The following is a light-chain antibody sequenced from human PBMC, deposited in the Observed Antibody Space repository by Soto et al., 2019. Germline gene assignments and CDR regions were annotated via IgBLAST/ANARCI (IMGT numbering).Light chain of an antibody. Sequence: DLPMTQSPSTLSASVGDRVKITRRSSQSISRWLAWYQKKPGKDPKIMIYKASTLKSGVPSRFSGSRSGTEFNLTISSLQTDDFATYYCQQYNSYSWTFGQGTKLDIK. CDR3: QQYNSYSWT. J-gene: IGKJ1*01. CDR1: QSISRW. CDR2: KAS. V-gene: IGKV1-5*03.